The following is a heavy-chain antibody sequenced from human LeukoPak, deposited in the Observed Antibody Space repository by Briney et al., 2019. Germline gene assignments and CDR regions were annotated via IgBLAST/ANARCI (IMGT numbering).Heavy chain of an antibody. J-gene: IGHJ3*01. D-gene: IGHD3-16*02. CDR2: IYYSGST. CDR1: GASVSSGSYY. Sequence: SETLSLTCTVSGASVSSGSYYWSWIRQPPGKGLEWIGYIYYSGSTNYNPSLKSRVTISVDTSKNQFSLKLSSVTAADTAVYYCARGFFGGLIVDDAFWGQGTMVTVSS. CDR3: ARGFFGGLIVDDAF. V-gene: IGHV4-61*01.